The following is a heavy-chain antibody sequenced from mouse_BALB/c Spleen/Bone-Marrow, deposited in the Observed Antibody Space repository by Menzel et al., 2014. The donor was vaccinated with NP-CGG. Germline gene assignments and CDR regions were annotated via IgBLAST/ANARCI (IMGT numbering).Heavy chain of an antibody. CDR1: GFAFSSYD. D-gene: IGHD1-1*02. CDR3: ARLGNWYFDV. CDR2: ISSGGSYT. Sequence: EVKVVESGGGLVKPGGSLKLSCAASGFAFSSYDMSWVRRTPEKRLEWVATISSGGSYTYYPDSVKGRFTISRDNARNTLYLQMSSLRSEDTALYYCARLGNWYFDVWGAGPRSPSPQ. V-gene: IGHV5-9*02. J-gene: IGHJ1*01.